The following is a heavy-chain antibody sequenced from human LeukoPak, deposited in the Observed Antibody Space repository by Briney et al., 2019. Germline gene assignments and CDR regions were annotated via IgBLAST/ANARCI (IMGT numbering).Heavy chain of an antibody. Sequence: GGSLRLSCAASGFTFSSYAMHWVRQAPGKGLEWVAVISYDGSNKYYADSVKGRFTISRDNSKNTLYLQMNSLRAGDTAVYYCARSAYCGGDCYLTDYWGQGTLVTVSS. D-gene: IGHD2-21*02. V-gene: IGHV3-30-3*01. J-gene: IGHJ4*02. CDR3: ARSAYCGGDCYLTDY. CDR2: ISYDGSNK. CDR1: GFTFSSYA.